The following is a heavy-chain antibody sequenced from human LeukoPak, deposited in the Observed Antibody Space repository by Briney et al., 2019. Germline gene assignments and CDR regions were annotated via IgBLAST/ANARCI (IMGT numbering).Heavy chain of an antibody. Sequence: GASVKVSCKASGYTFTGYYMHWVRQAPGQGLEWMGRINPNSGGTNYAQKFQGRVTMTRDTSISTAYMELSRLRSDDTAVYYCARYGPHITIFGVVNGWFDPWGQGTLVTVSS. J-gene: IGHJ5*02. CDR3: ARYGPHITIFGVVNGWFDP. D-gene: IGHD3-3*01. V-gene: IGHV1-2*06. CDR2: INPNSGGT. CDR1: GYTFTGYY.